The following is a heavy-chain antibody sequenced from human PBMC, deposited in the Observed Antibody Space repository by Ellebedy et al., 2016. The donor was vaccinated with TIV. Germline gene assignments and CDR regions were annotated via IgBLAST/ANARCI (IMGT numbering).Heavy chain of an antibody. Sequence: MPGGSLRLSCTVSAGSISNYYWSWIRQPPGKGLEWIGYIYYSGSTNYNPSLKSRVTISVDMSKNQFSLRLSSVTAADTAVYYCAGDYGAYFDYWGQGTLVTVSS. D-gene: IGHD4-17*01. J-gene: IGHJ4*02. CDR2: IYYSGST. CDR1: AGSISNYY. V-gene: IGHV4-59*08. CDR3: AGDYGAYFDY.